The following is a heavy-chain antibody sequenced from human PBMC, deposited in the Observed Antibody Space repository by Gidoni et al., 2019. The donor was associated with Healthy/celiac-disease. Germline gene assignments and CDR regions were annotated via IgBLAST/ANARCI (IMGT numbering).Heavy chain of an antibody. Sequence: EVQLVESGGGLVQPGGSLRLSCAASGFTFSSYWMSWVRQAPGKGLEWVANIKQDGSEKYYVDSVKGRFTISRDNAKNSLYLQMNSLRAEDTAVYYCARLIRKTKLGGNWFDPWGQGTLVTVSS. CDR2: IKQDGSEK. CDR1: GFTFSSYW. D-gene: IGHD1-1*01. J-gene: IGHJ5*02. CDR3: ARLIRKTKLGGNWFDP. V-gene: IGHV3-7*03.